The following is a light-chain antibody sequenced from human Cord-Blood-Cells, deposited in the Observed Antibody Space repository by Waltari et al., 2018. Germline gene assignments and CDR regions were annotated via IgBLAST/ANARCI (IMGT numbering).Light chain of an antibody. V-gene: IGLV2-23*01. CDR1: SSDVGSYNL. J-gene: IGLJ3*02. CDR2: EGS. CDR3: CSYAGSSTWV. Sequence: QSALTQPASVSGSPGQSITLSCTGTSSDVGSYNLVSWYQQHPGKAPKLMIYEGSKRPSGVSNRCSGSKSGNTASLTISGLQAEDEADYYCCSYAGSSTWVFGGGTKLTGL.